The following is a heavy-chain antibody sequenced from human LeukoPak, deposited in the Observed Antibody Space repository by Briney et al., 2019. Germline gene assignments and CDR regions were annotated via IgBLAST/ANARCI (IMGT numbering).Heavy chain of an antibody. CDR2: INTDGSST. CDR3: TRGYLGIDY. Sequence: GGSLRLSCAASGFIFSSYAMHWVRQAPGKGLVWVSRINTDGSSTNYADSVKGRFTISRDNAKNTLYLQMNSLRAGDTAVYYCTRGYLGIDYWGQGTLVTVSS. J-gene: IGHJ4*02. D-gene: IGHD1-14*01. CDR1: GFIFSSYA. V-gene: IGHV3-74*01.